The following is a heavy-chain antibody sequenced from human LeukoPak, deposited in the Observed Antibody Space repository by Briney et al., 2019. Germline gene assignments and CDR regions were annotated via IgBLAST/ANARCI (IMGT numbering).Heavy chain of an antibody. V-gene: IGHV3-30*18. CDR2: ISYVGSNN. CDR3: AKSTLAYCGGDCYSAAFDI. Sequence: GGSLRLSCAASGLTLRIYSMHWVRQAPGKGLEWVAVISYVGSNNYYADSVKGRFTISRDNSKNTLYLQMNSLRAEDTAVYYCAKSTLAYCGGDCYSAAFDIWGQGTMVTVSS. CDR1: GLTLRIYS. D-gene: IGHD2-21*02. J-gene: IGHJ3*02.